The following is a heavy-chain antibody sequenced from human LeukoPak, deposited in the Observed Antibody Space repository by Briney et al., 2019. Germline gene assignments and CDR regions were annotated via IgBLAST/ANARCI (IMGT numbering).Heavy chain of an antibody. CDR1: GFTVTNTY. J-gene: IGHJ4*02. Sequence: GGSLRLSCAAYGFTVTNTYMTWVRQAPGKGLEWVSVIYSSGATSYAGSVKGRFTISRDSSRNTLSLQMDSLSAEDTAVYYCSYDTTGPEDYWGQGTLVTVSS. V-gene: IGHV3-53*01. CDR2: IYSSGAT. CDR3: SYDTTGPEDY. D-gene: IGHD3-22*01.